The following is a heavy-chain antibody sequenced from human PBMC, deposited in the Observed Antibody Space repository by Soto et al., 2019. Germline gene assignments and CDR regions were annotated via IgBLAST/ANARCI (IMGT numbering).Heavy chain of an antibody. V-gene: IGHV3-23*01. CDR1: GFTFSSYA. Sequence: PGGSLRLSCAASGFTFSSYAMSWVRQAPGKGLEWVSAISGSGGSTYYADSVKGRFTISRDNSKNTLYLQMNSLRAEDTAVYYCAKGDYDFWSGYFKGAEYFQHWGQGTLVTVSS. CDR2: ISGSGGST. D-gene: IGHD3-3*01. CDR3: AKGDYDFWSGYFKGAEYFQH. J-gene: IGHJ1*01.